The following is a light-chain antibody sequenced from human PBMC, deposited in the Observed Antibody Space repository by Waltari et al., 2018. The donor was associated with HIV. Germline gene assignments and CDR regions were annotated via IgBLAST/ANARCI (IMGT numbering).Light chain of an antibody. J-gene: IGLJ3*02. CDR2: EGI. CDR1: SSDVGNYNL. V-gene: IGLV2-23*01. CDR3: CSYGGSSNWV. Sequence: QSALTQPASVSGSPGQSITISCTGTSSDVGNYNLVSWYQQHPGKAPKLMIYEGIKRPPGVSNRISGSKSGNTASLTISGLQAEDEADYYCCSYGGSSNWVFGGGTKLTVL.